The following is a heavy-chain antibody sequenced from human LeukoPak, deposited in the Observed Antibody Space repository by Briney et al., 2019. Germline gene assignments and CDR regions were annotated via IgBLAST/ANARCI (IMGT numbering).Heavy chain of an antibody. J-gene: IGHJ4*02. CDR1: GGSISSYY. CDR2: IYYSGST. Sequence: PSETLSLTCTVSGGSISSYYWSWIRQPPGKGLEWIGYIYYSGSTNYNPSLKSRVTISVDTSKNQFSLKLSSVTAADTAVYYCARVEGIRHSSSWYFDYWGQGTLVTVSS. V-gene: IGHV4-59*01. CDR3: ARVEGIRHSSSWYFDY. D-gene: IGHD6-13*01.